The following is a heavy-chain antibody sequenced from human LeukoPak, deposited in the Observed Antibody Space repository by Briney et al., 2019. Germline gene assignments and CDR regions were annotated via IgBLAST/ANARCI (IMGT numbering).Heavy chain of an antibody. D-gene: IGHD1-1*01. CDR1: GFTFDDYA. CDR2: ISWNSGSI. Sequence: PGRSLRLSCAASGFTFDDYAMHWVRQAPGKGLEWVSGISWNSGSIGYADSVKGRFTISRDNSKNTLYLQMNSLRAEDTAVYYCAREERDPYYYYGMDVWGQGTTVTVSS. CDR3: AREERDPYYYYGMDV. J-gene: IGHJ6*02. V-gene: IGHV3-9*01.